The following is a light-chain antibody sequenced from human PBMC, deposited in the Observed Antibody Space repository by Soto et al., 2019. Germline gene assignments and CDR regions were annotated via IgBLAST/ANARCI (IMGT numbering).Light chain of an antibody. V-gene: IGLV2-23*01. J-gene: IGLJ3*02. CDR2: EAS. Sequence: QSALTQPASVSGSPGQSITISCTGTNSDVGSRNFVSWYQQYPGKAPKLLIYEASKWPSGLSNRFSGSKSGNTASLTISGLQAEDEADYYCCSLTNGATWVFGGGTKLTVL. CDR3: CSLTNGATWV. CDR1: NSDVGSRNF.